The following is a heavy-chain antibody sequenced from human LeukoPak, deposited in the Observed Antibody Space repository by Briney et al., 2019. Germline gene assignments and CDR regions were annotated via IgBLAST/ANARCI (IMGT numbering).Heavy chain of an antibody. D-gene: IGHD3-9*01. CDR1: GFIFDTHD. V-gene: IGHV3-30*02. CDR2: IRYDGSNK. Sequence: GGSLRLSCGASGFIFDTHDMHWVRQAPGKGLEWVAFIRYDGSNKYYADSVKGRFTISRDNSKNTLYLQMNSLRAEDTAVYYCAKDGALRYFDWLPYMGGFFDYWGQGTLVTVSS. CDR3: AKDGALRYFDWLPYMGGFFDY. J-gene: IGHJ4*02.